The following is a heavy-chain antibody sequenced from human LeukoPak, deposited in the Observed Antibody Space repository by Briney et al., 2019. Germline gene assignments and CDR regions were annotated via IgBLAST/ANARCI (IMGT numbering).Heavy chain of an antibody. CDR2: INDSGNT. CDR3: ARGQGSGSYYLDY. Sequence: SETLSLTCSVSGGSISSYLWSWVGQPPGRGVEWIGYINDSGNTYYNPSLKSRVTISVDTSKNQLSLKLSSVTAADTAVYYCARGQGSGSYYLDYWGQGTLVTVSS. V-gene: IGHV4-59*01. J-gene: IGHJ4*02. CDR1: GGSISSYL. D-gene: IGHD1-26*01.